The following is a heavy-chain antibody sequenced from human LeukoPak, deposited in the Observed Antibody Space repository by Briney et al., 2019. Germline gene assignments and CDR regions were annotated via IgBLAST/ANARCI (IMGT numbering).Heavy chain of an antibody. CDR3: ARHVGYYDSLDI. CDR2: IYYSGST. J-gene: IGHJ3*02. CDR1: GGSISSYY. D-gene: IGHD3-22*01. V-gene: IGHV4-59*08. Sequence: SETLSLTCTVSGGSISSYYWSWIRRPPGKGLEWIGYIYYSGSTNYNPSLKSRVTISVDTSKNQFSLKLSSVTAADTAVYYCARHVGYYDSLDIWGQGTMVTVSS.